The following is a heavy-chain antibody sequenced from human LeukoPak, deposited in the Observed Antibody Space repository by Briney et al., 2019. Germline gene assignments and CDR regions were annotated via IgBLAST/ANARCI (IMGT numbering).Heavy chain of an antibody. D-gene: IGHD5-12*01. Sequence: GGALRLSCAASGFTFSSYWMHWVRQAPGKGLVWVSRISTDGSSTSYADSVKGRFTISRDNAKNTLYLQMNSLRAEDTAVYYCAKDWGYSGYGLFDYWGQGTLVTASS. V-gene: IGHV3-74*01. CDR3: AKDWGYSGYGLFDY. J-gene: IGHJ4*02. CDR1: GFTFSSYW. CDR2: ISTDGSST.